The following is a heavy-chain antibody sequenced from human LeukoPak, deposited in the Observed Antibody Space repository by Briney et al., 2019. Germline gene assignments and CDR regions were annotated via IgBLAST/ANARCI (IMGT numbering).Heavy chain of an antibody. Sequence: SETLSPTCAVYGGSFSGYYWSWIRQPPGKGLEWIGEINHSGGTNYNPSLKSRVTISVDTSKNQFSLKLSSVTAADTAVYYCARDPRPMMAGTFGWFDPWGQGTLVTVSS. J-gene: IGHJ5*02. CDR2: INHSGGT. CDR3: ARDPRPMMAGTFGWFDP. CDR1: GGSFSGYY. V-gene: IGHV4-34*01. D-gene: IGHD1-1*01.